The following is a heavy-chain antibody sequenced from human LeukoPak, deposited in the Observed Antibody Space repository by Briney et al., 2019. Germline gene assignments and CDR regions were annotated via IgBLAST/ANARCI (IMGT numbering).Heavy chain of an antibody. CDR2: IYTSGST. CDR1: GGSISSYC. D-gene: IGHD6-6*01. V-gene: IGHV4-4*07. J-gene: IGHJ2*01. Sequence: PSETLSLTCTVSGGSISSYCWSWIRQPAGKGLEWIGRIYTSGSTNYNPSLKSRVTMSVDTSKNQFSLKLSSVTAADTAVYYCARSSIAASHRYFDLWGRGTLVTVSS. CDR3: ARSSIAASHRYFDL.